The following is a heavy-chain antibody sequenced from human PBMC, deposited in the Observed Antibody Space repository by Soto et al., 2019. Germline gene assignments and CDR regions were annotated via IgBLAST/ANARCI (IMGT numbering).Heavy chain of an antibody. CDR3: ARDTIAAAGFPLTHYYYGMDV. CDR2: ISSSGSTI. D-gene: IGHD6-13*01. Sequence: GGSLRLSCAASGFTFSDYYMSWIRQAPGKGLEWVSYISSSGSTIYYADSVKGRFTISRDNAKNSLYLQMNSLRAEDTAVYYCARDTIAAAGFPLTHYYYGMDVWGQGTTVTVSS. J-gene: IGHJ6*02. CDR1: GFTFSDYY. V-gene: IGHV3-11*01.